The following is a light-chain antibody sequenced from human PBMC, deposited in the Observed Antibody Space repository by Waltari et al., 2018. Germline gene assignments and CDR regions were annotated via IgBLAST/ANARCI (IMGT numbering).Light chain of an antibody. Sequence: QSALTQPPSASGSPGQSVTIPCTGTTSDVGGYNYVSWYQQHPGKAPKRIIAEVTKRPSGVPDRFSGSKSGNTASLTVSGLQAEDEADYYCSSYAHSNTVVFGGGTRLTVL. CDR3: SSYAHSNTVV. CDR1: TSDVGGYNY. V-gene: IGLV2-8*01. CDR2: EVT. J-gene: IGLJ2*01.